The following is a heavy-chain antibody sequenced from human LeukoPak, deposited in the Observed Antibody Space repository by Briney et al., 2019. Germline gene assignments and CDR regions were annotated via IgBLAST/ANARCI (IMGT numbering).Heavy chain of an antibody. J-gene: IGHJ6*02. CDR1: GGSISSGGYY. CDR3: ARGESGSPPELEHNFYYYYYGMDV. Sequence: PSQTLSLTCTVSGGSISSGGYYWSWIRQHPGKGLEWIGYIYYSGSTYYNPSLKSRVTISVDTSKNQFSLKLSSVTAADTAVYYCARGESGSPPELEHNFYYYYYGMDVWGQGTTVTVSS. V-gene: IGHV4-31*03. D-gene: IGHD1-1*01. CDR2: IYYSGST.